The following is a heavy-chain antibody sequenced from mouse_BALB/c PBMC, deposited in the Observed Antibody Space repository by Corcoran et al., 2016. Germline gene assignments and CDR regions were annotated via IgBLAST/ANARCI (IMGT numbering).Heavy chain of an antibody. CDR1: GYTFTNYG. J-gene: IGHJ3*01. CDR2: INTYTGEP. Sequence: QIQLVQSGPELKKPGETVKISCKASGYTFTNYGMNWVKQAPGKGLKWMGWINTYTGEPTYADDFKGRFAFSFETSASTAYLQINNLKNEAMATYFCARGDGSSYRFAYWGQGTLVTVSA. D-gene: IGHD1-1*01. CDR3: ARGDGSSYRFAY. V-gene: IGHV9-1*02.